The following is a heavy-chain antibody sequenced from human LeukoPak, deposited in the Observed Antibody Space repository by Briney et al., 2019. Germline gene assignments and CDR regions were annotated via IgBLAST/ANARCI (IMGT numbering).Heavy chain of an antibody. D-gene: IGHD1-26*01. CDR3: ARDRGSGIYAY. V-gene: IGHV4-4*07. J-gene: IGHJ4*02. Sequence: PSETLSLTCTVSGGSISNYYWNWIRQPAGKGLEWIGRMHSSGSTNYHPSLKSRVTMSVDTSRNQFSLTLTSVTAADTAVYYCARDRGSGIYAYWGQGTLVTVSS. CDR1: GGSISNYY. CDR2: MHSSGST.